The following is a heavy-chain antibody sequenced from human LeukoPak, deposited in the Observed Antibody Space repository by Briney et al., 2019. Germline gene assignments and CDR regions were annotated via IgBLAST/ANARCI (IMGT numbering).Heavy chain of an antibody. CDR2: ISGSGGST. V-gene: IGHV3-23*01. CDR3: AKGTSYYYYYMDV. D-gene: IGHD1-14*01. Sequence: GGSLRLSCAASGFTFSSYAMSWVRQAPGKGLEWVSAISGSGGSTYYADSVKDRFTISRDNSKNTLYLQMNSLRAEDTAVYYCAKGTSYYYYYMDVWGKGTTVTVSS. J-gene: IGHJ6*03. CDR1: GFTFSSYA.